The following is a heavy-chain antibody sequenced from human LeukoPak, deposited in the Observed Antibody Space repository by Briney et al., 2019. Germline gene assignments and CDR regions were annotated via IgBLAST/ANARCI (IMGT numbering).Heavy chain of an antibody. CDR2: INPSGGST. Sequence: ASVKVSCKASGYTFSNYYIHWVRQASGQGLEWMGLINPSGGSTKYAQKFQGRVTMTTDTSTSTVHMDMSSLTSEDTAVYYCARDREERWMQLPGEYWGQGTVVTVSS. D-gene: IGHD5-18*01. V-gene: IGHV1-46*01. J-gene: IGHJ4*02. CDR3: ARDREERWMQLPGEY. CDR1: GYTFSNYY.